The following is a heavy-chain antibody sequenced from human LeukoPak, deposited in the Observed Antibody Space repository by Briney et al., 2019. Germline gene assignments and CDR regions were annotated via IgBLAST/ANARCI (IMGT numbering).Heavy chain of an antibody. Sequence: GGSLRLSCAASGFSFDDYAMHWLRQAPGKGLQWVSGISWNSGSEGYADSVKGRFTISRDNAKNSLYLQMNSLRAEDTAVYYCARWGRYSSSSVSAFDIWGQGTMVTVSS. D-gene: IGHD6-6*01. CDR3: ARWGRYSSSSVSAFDI. CDR1: GFSFDDYA. V-gene: IGHV3-9*01. CDR2: ISWNSGSE. J-gene: IGHJ3*02.